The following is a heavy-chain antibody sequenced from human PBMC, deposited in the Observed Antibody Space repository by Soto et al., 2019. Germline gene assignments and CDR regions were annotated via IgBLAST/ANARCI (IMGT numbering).Heavy chain of an antibody. V-gene: IGHV4-4*07. D-gene: IGHD2-15*01. CDR2: IYTSGST. CDR3: ARDSRYCSGGSCYVDWFDP. CDR1: GGSISSYY. Sequence: QVQLQESGPGLVKPSETLSLTCTVSGGSISSYYWSWIRQPAGKGLEWIGRIYTSGSTNYNPSLKSRGTMSVDTSKYQFSLKLSSVTAADTAVYYCARDSRYCSGGSCYVDWFDPWGQGTLVTVSS. J-gene: IGHJ5*02.